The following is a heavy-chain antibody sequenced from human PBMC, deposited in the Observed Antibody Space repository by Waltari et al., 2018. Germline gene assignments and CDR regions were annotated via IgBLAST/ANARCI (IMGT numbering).Heavy chain of an antibody. CDR3: ARGSSSWYYYYMDV. D-gene: IGHD6-13*01. CDR2: IYHSGST. CDR1: GYSISSGYY. J-gene: IGHJ6*03. V-gene: IGHV4-38-2*01. Sequence: QVQLQESGPGLVKPSETLSLTCAVSGYSISSGYYWGWIRQPPGKGLEWIGRIYHSGSTYYNRSLKSRVTISVDTSKNQFSLKLSSVTAADTAVYYCARGSSSWYYYYMDVWGKGTTVTVSS.